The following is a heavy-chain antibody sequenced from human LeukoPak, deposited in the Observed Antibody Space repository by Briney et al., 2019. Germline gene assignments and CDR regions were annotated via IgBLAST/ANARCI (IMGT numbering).Heavy chain of an antibody. Sequence: GGSLRLSCAASGFDFSTYAMSWVRQAPGKGLEWVSGIGGGDTHYADSVKGRFTISRDNSKSTVELHMSSLRVEDTAVYYCARAPLYSGYDLTIDFWGQGSLVTVSS. D-gene: IGHD5-12*01. CDR1: GFDFSTYA. CDR2: IGGGDT. CDR3: ARAPLYSGYDLTIDF. V-gene: IGHV3-23*01. J-gene: IGHJ4*02.